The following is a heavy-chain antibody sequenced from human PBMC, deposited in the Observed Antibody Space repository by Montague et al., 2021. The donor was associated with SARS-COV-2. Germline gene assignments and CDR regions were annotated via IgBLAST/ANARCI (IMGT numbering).Heavy chain of an antibody. J-gene: IGHJ4*02. D-gene: IGHD3-22*01. CDR2: INQSGST. CDR1: GGSFSGYY. CDR3: ARVAGGYYHDSSAYFDY. V-gene: IGHV4-34*01. Sequence: SETLSLTCAVYGGSFSGYYWSWIRQPPGKGLEWIGEINQSGSTNYNPSLKSRVTLSVDTSKKQFSLNLSSLTAADTAAYYCARVAGGYYHDSSAYFDYWGQGSLVTVSS.